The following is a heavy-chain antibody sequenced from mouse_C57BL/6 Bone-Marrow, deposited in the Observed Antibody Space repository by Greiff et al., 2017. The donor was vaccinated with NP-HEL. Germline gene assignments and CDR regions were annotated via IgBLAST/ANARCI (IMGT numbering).Heavy chain of an antibody. CDR3: ARGGGDYDGADAMDY. CDR1: GYAFSSSW. J-gene: IGHJ4*01. V-gene: IGHV1-82*01. CDR2: IYPGDGDT. D-gene: IGHD2-4*01. Sequence: QVQLQQSGPELVKPGASVKISCKASGYAFSSSWMNWVKQRPGKGLEWIGRIYPGDGDTNYNGKFKGKATLTADKSSSTAYMQLSSLTSEDSAVYFCARGGGDYDGADAMDYWGQGTSVTVSS.